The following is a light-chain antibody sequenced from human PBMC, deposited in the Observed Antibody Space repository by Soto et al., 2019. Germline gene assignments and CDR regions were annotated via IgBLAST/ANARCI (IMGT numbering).Light chain of an antibody. CDR3: QQYNSYSEA. V-gene: IGKV1-5*01. J-gene: IGKJ1*01. CDR1: QSISSW. CDR2: DAS. Sequence: DIQMTQSPSTLSASVGDRVTITCRASQSISSWLAWYQQKPGKAPKLLIYDASSLESGVPSRFSGHGSGTEFTLTISSLQPDDSASYYCQQYNSYSEAFGQGTKV.